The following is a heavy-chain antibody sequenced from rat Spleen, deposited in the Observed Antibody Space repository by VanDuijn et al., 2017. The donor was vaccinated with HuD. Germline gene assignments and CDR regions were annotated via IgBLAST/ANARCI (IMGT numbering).Heavy chain of an antibody. CDR1: GFTFSSFP. CDR2: ISSGGCDT. CDR3: TTRPYYSSLNWFPY. D-gene: IGHD1-2*01. Sequence: EVQLVESGGGLVQPGRSLKLSCAASGFTFSSFPMAWVRQAPKKGLEWVASISSGGCDTYYRDSVKGRFTISRDNAKSTLYLQMDSLRSEDTATYYCTTRPYYSSLNWFPYWGQGTLVTVSS. J-gene: IGHJ3*01. V-gene: IGHV5-25*01.